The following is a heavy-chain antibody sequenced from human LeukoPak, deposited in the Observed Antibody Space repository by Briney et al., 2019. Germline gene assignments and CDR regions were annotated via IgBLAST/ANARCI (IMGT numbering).Heavy chain of an antibody. CDR1: GFTFSNYV. J-gene: IGHJ3*02. D-gene: IGHD5-24*01. Sequence: GGSLRLSCAASGFTFSNYVMRWVRQAPGKHLEWVAFVRYDGSNRYYADSVKGRFTISRDDSKNTLYLQMNSLRTEDTAAYYCAKEEIDAFDIWGQGTMVTVSS. CDR3: AKEEIDAFDI. V-gene: IGHV3-30*02. CDR2: VRYDGSNR.